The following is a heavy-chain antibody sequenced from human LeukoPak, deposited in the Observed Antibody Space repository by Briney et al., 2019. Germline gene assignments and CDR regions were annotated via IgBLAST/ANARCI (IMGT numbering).Heavy chain of an antibody. V-gene: IGHV4-61*02. Sequence: SETLSLTCTVSGGSISSNSYYWGWIRQPAGKGLEWIGRIYTSGSTNYNPSLKSRVTMSVDTSKNQFSLKLSSVTAADTAVYYCARDINYFDYWGQGTLVTVSS. D-gene: IGHD3-10*01. CDR1: GGSISSNSYY. J-gene: IGHJ4*02. CDR3: ARDINYFDY. CDR2: IYTSGST.